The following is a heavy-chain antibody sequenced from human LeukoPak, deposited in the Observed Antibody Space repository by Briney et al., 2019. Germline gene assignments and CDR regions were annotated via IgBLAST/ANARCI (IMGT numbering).Heavy chain of an antibody. CDR3: AKVKGKLGYYYGMDV. J-gene: IGHJ6*02. CDR1: GFTFHDYA. D-gene: IGHD3-10*01. Sequence: GGSLRLSCAASGFTFHDYAMHWVRQAPGKGLEWVSGISWNSVSIAYADSVKGRFTISRDNAKNSLYLQMNSLRAEDTALYYCAKVKGKLGYYYGMDVWGQGTTVTVSS. V-gene: IGHV3-9*01. CDR2: ISWNSVSI.